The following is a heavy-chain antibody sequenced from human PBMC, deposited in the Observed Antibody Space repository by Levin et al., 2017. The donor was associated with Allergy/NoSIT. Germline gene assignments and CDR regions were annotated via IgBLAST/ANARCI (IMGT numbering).Heavy chain of an antibody. V-gene: IGHV4-4*07. Sequence: SETLSLTCTVSGGSISSYYWSWIRQPAGKGLEWIGRIYTSGSTNYNPSLKSRVTMSVDTSKNQFSLKLSSVTAADTAVYYCARDVPPSPGYCTNGVCYTGHDDAFDIWGQGTMVTVSS. J-gene: IGHJ3*02. CDR1: GGSISSYY. CDR2: IYTSGST. CDR3: ARDVPPSPGYCTNGVCYTGHDDAFDI. D-gene: IGHD2-8*01.